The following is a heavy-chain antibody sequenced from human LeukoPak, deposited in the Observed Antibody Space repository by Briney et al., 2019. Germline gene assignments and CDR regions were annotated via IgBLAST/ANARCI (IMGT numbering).Heavy chain of an antibody. D-gene: IGHD4-17*01. CDR1: GGSISSYY. Sequence: SETLSLTCTVSGGSISSYYYSWIRQPAGKGLEWIGRMYTSGSSNYNPSLKSRLTMSVDTSKNQFSLKLSSVTAADTAVYYCARENDYGDYVDYWGQGTLVTVSS. J-gene: IGHJ4*02. V-gene: IGHV4-4*07. CDR2: MYTSGSS. CDR3: ARENDYGDYVDY.